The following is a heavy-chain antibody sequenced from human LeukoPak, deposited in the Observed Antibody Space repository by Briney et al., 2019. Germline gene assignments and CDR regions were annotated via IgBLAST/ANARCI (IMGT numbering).Heavy chain of an antibody. D-gene: IGHD3-10*01. CDR3: AKGIYDSGSYYSNYYYNMDV. J-gene: IGHJ6*03. CDR1: GFTFSKYA. CDR2: SSYDGSIE. V-gene: IGHV3-30*04. Sequence: GGSLRLSCAASGFTFSKYAMHWVRQAPGKGLEWVAVSSYDGSIEYYADSVKGRFTISRDNSKNTLYLQMNSLRAEDTAVYYCAKGIYDSGSYYSNYYYNMDVWGKGTMVTISS.